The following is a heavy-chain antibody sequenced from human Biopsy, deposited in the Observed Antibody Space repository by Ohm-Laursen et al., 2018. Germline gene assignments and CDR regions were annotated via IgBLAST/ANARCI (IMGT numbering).Heavy chain of an antibody. CDR3: ARGSRGGHLNTTLITGKNLDS. CDR1: RDSISNYY. D-gene: IGHD3-16*01. V-gene: IGHV4-59*01. Sequence: GTLSLTCTVSRDSISNYYWTWIRQSPGKGPEWIGYIYYTGSTNYNPSVKSRVTISVDTSKNQFSLKLNSVTAADTAVYFCARGSRGGHLNTTLITGKNLDSWGQGILVTVSS. J-gene: IGHJ4*02. CDR2: IYYTGST.